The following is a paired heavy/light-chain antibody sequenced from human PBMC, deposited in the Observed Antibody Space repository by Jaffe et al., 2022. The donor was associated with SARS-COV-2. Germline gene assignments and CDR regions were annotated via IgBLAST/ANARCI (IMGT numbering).Heavy chain of an antibody. CDR1: GFTFSSYA. Sequence: EMQLLESGGDLVQPGGSLRLSCAASGFTFSSYAMTWVRQAPGKGLEWVSAISDSGGNTYYADSVRGRFTISRDNFRDTVYMQMNSLRPEDTAVYYCGKIIEPHIRAYYHGVDVWGQGTTVTVSS. CDR2: ISDSGGNT. V-gene: IGHV3-23*01. J-gene: IGHJ6*02. D-gene: IGHD2-21*01. CDR3: GKIIEPHIRAYYHGVDV.
Light chain of an antibody. CDR2: AAS. V-gene: IGKV1-39*01. CDR1: QSINKF. J-gene: IGKJ4*01. CDR3: QQSHNTPLT. Sequence: DIQMTQSPSSLSASVGDRVTITCRASQSINKFLNWYQQKPGKPPKLLIYAASVLQSGVPSRFSGSGSGTDFTLTISSLQPEDFAAYYCQQSHNTPLTFGGGTKVEIK.